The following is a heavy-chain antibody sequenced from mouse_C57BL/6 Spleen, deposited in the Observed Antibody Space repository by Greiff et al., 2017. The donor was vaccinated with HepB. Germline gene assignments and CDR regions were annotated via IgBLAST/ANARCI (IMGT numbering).Heavy chain of an antibody. V-gene: IGHV1-80*01. CDR3: ARWNGSSYDWFAY. CDR2: IYPGDGDT. Sequence: QVQLQQSGAELVKPGASVKISCKASGYAFSSYWMNWVKQRPGKGLEWIGQIYPGDGDTNYNGKFKGKATLTADKSSSTAYMQLSSLTSEDSAVYFCARWNGSSYDWFAYWGQGTLVTVSA. CDR1: GYAFSSYW. J-gene: IGHJ3*01. D-gene: IGHD1-1*01.